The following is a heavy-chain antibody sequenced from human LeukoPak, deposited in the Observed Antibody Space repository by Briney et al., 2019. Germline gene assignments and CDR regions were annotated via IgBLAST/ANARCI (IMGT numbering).Heavy chain of an antibody. J-gene: IGHJ5*02. CDR1: GGSISSYY. V-gene: IGHV4-59*01. CDR2: ISYSGST. D-gene: IGHD1-1*01. CDR3: AREGTAGTNLNWFDP. Sequence: SETLSLTCTVSGGSISSYYWSWIRQPPGKGLEWIGYISYSGSTNFNPSLKSRVTISVDTSKNQFSLRLSSVTAADTAVYYCAREGTAGTNLNWFDPWGQGTLVTVSS.